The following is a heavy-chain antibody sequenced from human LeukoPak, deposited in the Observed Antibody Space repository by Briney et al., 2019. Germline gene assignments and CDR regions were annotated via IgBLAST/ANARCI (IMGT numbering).Heavy chain of an antibody. CDR1: GYSFTSYW. V-gene: IGHV5-51*01. CDR2: IYPGDSDT. Sequence: GESLKISCKGSGYSFTSYWIGWVRQMPGKGLEWMGIIYPGDSDTRCSPSFQGQVTISADKSISTAYLQWSSLKASDTAMYYCARRRAAAGPEDYFDYWGQGTLVTVSS. D-gene: IGHD6-13*01. CDR3: ARRRAAAGPEDYFDY. J-gene: IGHJ4*02.